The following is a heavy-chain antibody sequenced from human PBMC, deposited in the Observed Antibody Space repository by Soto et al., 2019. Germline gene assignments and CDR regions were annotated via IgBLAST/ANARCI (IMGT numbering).Heavy chain of an antibody. CDR1: GGSVSTSTHH. CDR2: MYYSGYT. V-gene: IGHV4-61*01. CDR3: VTEYYHTIDYHKID. D-gene: IGHD3-22*01. J-gene: IGHJ4*02. Sequence: QVQLQESGPGLVRPSETLSLTCIVSGGSVSTSTHHWSWIRQPPGKGLEWIGYMYYSGYTNYNPSLKGRVTISMDRSRNLFSLSLTSVTAADTAVYYCVTEYYHTIDYHKIDWGQGTLVTVSS.